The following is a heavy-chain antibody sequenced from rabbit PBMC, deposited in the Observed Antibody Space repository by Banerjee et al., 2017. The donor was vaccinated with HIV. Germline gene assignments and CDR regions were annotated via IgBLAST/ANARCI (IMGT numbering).Heavy chain of an antibody. CDR3: ARDPYSYDDYGDYPFNL. CDR1: AFDFSSGG. CDR2: IDPIFGTT. D-gene: IGHD2-1*01. V-gene: IGHV1S8*01. J-gene: IGHJ4*01. Sequence: QDHLVESGGGLVQPGGSLKLSCKASAFDFSSGGVSWVRQAPGKGLEWIGYIDPIFGTTHYASWVNGRFTISSDNAQNTVDLQLNSLTAADTATYFCARDPYSYDDYGDYPFNLWGQGTLVTVS.